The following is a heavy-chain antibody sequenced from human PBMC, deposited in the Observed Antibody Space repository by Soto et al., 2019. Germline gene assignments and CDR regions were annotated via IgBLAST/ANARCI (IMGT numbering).Heavy chain of an antibody. D-gene: IGHD1-1*01. CDR3: ARNLQNAFDI. V-gene: IGHV3-7*01. J-gene: IGHJ3*02. Sequence: GSLRLSCSASGFTFINFWMSWFRQAPLKVLECVANIKQDGSEKYFMDSVKGRFTISRDNAKNSLYLQMNSLRAEDTAVYYCARNLQNAFDIWGQGTMVTVSS. CDR2: IKQDGSEK. CDR1: GFTFINFW.